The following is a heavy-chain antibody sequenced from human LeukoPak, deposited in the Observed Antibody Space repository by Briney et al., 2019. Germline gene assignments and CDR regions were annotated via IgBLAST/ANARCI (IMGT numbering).Heavy chain of an antibody. CDR2: ISSSSSYI. CDR3: AGGQWPDS. D-gene: IGHD6-19*01. V-gene: IGHV3-21*01. J-gene: IGHJ4*02. Sequence: GGSLRLSCAASGFTFSTYTMNWVRQAPGKGLEWVSSISSSSSYIAYSDSVKGRFTISRDNAKNSLYLQMNSLRAEDTAVFYCAGGQWPDSWGQGTLLIVSS. CDR1: GFTFSTYT.